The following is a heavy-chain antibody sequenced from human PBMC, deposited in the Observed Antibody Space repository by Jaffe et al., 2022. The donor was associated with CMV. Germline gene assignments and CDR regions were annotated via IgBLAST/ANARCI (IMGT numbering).Heavy chain of an antibody. CDR2: IETDGSTT. CDR3: VRGWSGIFDL. Sequence: EVQLVESGGGLVQPGGSLRLSCAAFGFSFSSHWMYWVRQVPGKGLLCVSRIETDGSTTSYADSVKGRFTISRDNAKNTLHLQMNSLRVEDTALYYCVRGWSGIFDLWGQGTMVTVSS. J-gene: IGHJ3*01. D-gene: IGHD2-15*01. V-gene: IGHV3-74*03. CDR1: GFSFSSHW.